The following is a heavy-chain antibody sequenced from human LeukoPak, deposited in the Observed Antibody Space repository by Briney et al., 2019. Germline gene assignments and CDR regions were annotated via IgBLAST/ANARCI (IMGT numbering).Heavy chain of an antibody. V-gene: IGHV4-59*01. Sequence: SETLSLTCTVFGGSISSYYWSWIRQPPGKGLEWIGYIYYSGSTNYNPSFKSRVTISVDTSKNQFSLKLSSVTAADTAVYYCARDGYNYGLDPWGQGALVTVSS. J-gene: IGHJ5*02. D-gene: IGHD5-24*01. CDR3: ARDGYNYGLDP. CDR1: GGSISSYY. CDR2: IYYSGST.